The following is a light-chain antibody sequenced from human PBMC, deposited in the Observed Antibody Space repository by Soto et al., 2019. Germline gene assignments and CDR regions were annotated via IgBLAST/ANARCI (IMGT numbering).Light chain of an antibody. CDR3: SSYTTSSTRV. CDR2: EVR. V-gene: IGLV2-14*03. J-gene: IGLJ1*01. CDR1: SSYVGAYDF. Sequence: QSVLTQPASVSGSPGQSITISCTGTSSYVGAYDFVSWYQQHPDKAPKLMIYEVRNRPSGVFNRFSGSKSVNTATLTISGLQAEDEADYYCSSYTTSSTRVFGTGTKVTVL.